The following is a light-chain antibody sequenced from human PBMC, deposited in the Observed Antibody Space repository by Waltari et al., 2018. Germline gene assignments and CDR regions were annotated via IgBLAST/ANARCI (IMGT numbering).Light chain of an antibody. CDR3: QVWDHGSDGGV. CDR2: DDT. CDR1: GIAFKN. V-gene: IGLV3-21*02. Sequence: SYVLTQPPSVSVAPGQTAKITCGGSGIAFKNVPRYQQKPGQAPVLVVYDDTDRPSGIPERFSGSNSRNTATLTISRVEAGDEADYYCQVWDHGSDGGVFGGGTELIV. J-gene: IGLJ3*02.